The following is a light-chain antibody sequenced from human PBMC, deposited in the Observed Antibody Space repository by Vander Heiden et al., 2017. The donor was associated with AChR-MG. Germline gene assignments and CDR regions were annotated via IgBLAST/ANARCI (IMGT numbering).Light chain of an antibody. Sequence: SYVLTQPPSVSVAPGETATITCGGKNIGSKSVHWYQQKSGQAPVLVVYEDTDRPSGVPERFSGSTSGNTATLTISRVEAGDEADYYCHVWDSTSDHVVFGGGTKVTVL. CDR1: NIGSKS. V-gene: IGLV3-21*02. J-gene: IGLJ2*01. CDR2: EDT. CDR3: HVWDSTSDHVV.